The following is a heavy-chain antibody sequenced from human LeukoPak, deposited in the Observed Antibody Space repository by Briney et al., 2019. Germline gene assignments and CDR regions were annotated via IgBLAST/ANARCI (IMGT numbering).Heavy chain of an antibody. J-gene: IGHJ4*02. CDR3: ARDPRGPTGYDSSGRDSFDY. CDR1: GFTFSNYA. D-gene: IGHD3-22*01. V-gene: IGHV3-30*04. Sequence: GGSLRLSCAASGFTFSNYAMHWVRQAPGKGLEWVGAMSHDGDSKYYADSVEGRFTISRDNSKNTLYLQMNSLRVGDTAVYYCARDPRGPTGYDSSGRDSFDYWGQGTLVTVSS. CDR2: MSHDGDSK.